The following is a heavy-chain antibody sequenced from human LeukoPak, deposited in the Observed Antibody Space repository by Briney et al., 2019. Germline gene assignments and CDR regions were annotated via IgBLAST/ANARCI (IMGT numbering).Heavy chain of an antibody. V-gene: IGHV4-59*05. D-gene: IGHD4-17*01. CDR2: IYYSGST. J-gene: IGHJ5*02. CDR3: ARQGPYGDYPLPDWWFDP. Sequence: SETLSLTCAVYGGSFSGYYWSWIRQPAGKGLEWIGSIYYSGSTYYNPSLKSRVTISVDTSKNQFSLKLSSVTAADTAVYYCARQGPYGDYPLPDWWFDPWGQGTLVTVSS. CDR1: GGSFSGYY.